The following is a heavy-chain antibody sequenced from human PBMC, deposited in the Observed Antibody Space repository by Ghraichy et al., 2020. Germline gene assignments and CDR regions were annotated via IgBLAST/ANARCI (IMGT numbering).Heavy chain of an antibody. D-gene: IGHD3-3*01. CDR1: GGSISSYY. CDR2: IYYSGST. J-gene: IGHJ6*03. V-gene: IGHV4-59*01. CDR3: AGGRDDDFWSGYYPHYYYYYMDV. Sequence: SQTLSLTCTVSGGSISSYYWSWIRQPPGKGLEWIGYIYYSGSTNYNPSLKSRVTISVDTSKNQFSLKLSSVTAADTAVYYCAGGRDDDFWSGYYPHYYYYYMDVWGKGTTVTVSS.